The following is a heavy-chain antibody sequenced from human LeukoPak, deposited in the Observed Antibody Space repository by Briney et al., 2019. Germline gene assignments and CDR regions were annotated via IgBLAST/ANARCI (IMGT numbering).Heavy chain of an antibody. CDR2: ISYDGSNK. Sequence: PGGSLRLSCTASGFTFSSYAMYWVRQAPGKGLEWVAIISYDGSNKYYADSVKGRFTISRDSSKNTLYLQMNSLRAEDTAVYYCARVPVTIFGVVIKRALNYFDYWGQGTLVTVSS. V-gene: IGHV3-30*04. J-gene: IGHJ4*02. CDR1: GFTFSSYA. CDR3: ARVPVTIFGVVIKRALNYFDY. D-gene: IGHD3-3*01.